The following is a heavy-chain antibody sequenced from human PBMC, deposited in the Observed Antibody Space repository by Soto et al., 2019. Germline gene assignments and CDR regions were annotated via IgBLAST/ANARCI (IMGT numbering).Heavy chain of an antibody. CDR2: IYYSGST. J-gene: IGHJ5*02. D-gene: IGHD3-10*01. CDR1: YGSISSYY. CDR3: ARDRYYGSGSYSWFDT. V-gene: IGHV4-59*01. Sequence: PSETLSLTCPVSYGSISSYYWSWILHPPFKGLEWIGYIYYSGSTNYNPSLKSRVTISVDTSKNQFSLKLSSVTAADTAVYYCARDRYYGSGSYSWFDTWGQGTLVTVSS.